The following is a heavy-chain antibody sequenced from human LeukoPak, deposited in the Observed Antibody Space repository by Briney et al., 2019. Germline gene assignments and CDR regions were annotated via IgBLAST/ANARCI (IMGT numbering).Heavy chain of an antibody. CDR1: GFTFSSYA. V-gene: IGHV3-23*01. D-gene: IGHD4-17*01. CDR2: ISGDVRST. Sequence: GGSPRLSCAASGFTFSSYAMSWVRQAPGKGLEWVSAISGDVRSTFYADSVKGRFTISRDNSKNTLYLQMNSLRAEDTAVYYCARVYLAGDFHAFDIWGQGTMVTVSS. J-gene: IGHJ3*02. CDR3: ARVYLAGDFHAFDI.